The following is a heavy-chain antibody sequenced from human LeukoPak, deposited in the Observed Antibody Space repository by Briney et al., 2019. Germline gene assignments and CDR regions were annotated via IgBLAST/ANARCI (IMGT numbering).Heavy chain of an antibody. V-gene: IGHV3-11*04. D-gene: IGHD2-2*01. CDR1: GFTFSDYY. CDR3: ARGGYCSSTSCYRGY. J-gene: IGHJ4*02. CDR2: ISSSGSTI. Sequence: GGSLRLSCAASGFTFSDYYMSWIRQAQGKGLEWVSYISSSGSTIYYADSVKGRFTISRDNAKNSLYLQMKSLRAEDTAVYYCARGGYCSSTSCYRGYWGQGTLVTVSS.